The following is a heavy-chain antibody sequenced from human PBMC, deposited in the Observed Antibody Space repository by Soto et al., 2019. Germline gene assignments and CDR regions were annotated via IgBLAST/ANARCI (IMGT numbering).Heavy chain of an antibody. CDR2: IYPGDSDT. CDR3: ARVRDYGELGNWFDP. CDR1: GYSFSTYW. J-gene: IGHJ5*02. V-gene: IGHV5-51*01. Sequence: PGESLKISCKASGYSFSTYWIGWVRQMPGKGLEWMGIIYPGDSDTRYSPSFQGQVTISADKSISTAYLQWSSLKASDTAMYYCARVRDYGELGNWFDPWGQGTLVTVSS. D-gene: IGHD4-17*01.